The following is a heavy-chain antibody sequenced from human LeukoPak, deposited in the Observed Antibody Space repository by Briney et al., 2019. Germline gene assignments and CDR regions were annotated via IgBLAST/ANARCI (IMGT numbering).Heavy chain of an antibody. V-gene: IGHV3-23*01. CDR1: GFTFKNYV. CDR2: IYGSGVSI. Sequence: GGSLRLSCVASGFTFKNYVMNWVRQAPGKGLEWLATIYGSGVSISYADSVEGRFTISRDNSNNTLYLQMDSLRAEDTAMYYCAKDLGWELPAEAYWGQGILVTVSS. D-gene: IGHD1-26*01. J-gene: IGHJ4*02. CDR3: AKDLGWELPAEAY.